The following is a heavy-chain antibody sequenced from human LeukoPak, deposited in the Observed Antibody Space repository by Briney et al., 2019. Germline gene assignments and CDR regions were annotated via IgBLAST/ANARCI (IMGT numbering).Heavy chain of an antibody. Sequence: GGSLRLSCAASGFSFSNSAMTWVRQAPGKGLECVASISGGGAETLYADSVKGRFSISRDNSKNTVFLQMNSLSAEDTAVYYCTKAGPYFLHYWGQGALVTVSS. J-gene: IGHJ4*02. CDR1: GFSFSNSA. CDR2: ISGGGAET. D-gene: IGHD2/OR15-2a*01. V-gene: IGHV3-23*01. CDR3: TKAGPYFLHY.